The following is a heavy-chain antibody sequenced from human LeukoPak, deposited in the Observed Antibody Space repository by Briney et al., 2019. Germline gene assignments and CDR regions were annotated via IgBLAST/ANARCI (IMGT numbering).Heavy chain of an antibody. J-gene: IGHJ4*02. CDR3: ARDVRGVPAVEY. CDR1: GYTFTSYA. D-gene: IGHD2-2*01. V-gene: IGHV1-3*01. Sequence: ASVKVSCKASGYTFTSYAMHWVRQAPGQRLEWMGWINAGNGNTKYSQKFQGRVTITRDTSASTAYMELSSLRSEDTAVYYCARDVRGVPAVEYWGQGTLVTVSS. CDR2: INAGNGNT.